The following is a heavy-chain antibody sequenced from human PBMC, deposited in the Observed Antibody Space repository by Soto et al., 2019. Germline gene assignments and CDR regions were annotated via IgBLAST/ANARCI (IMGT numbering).Heavy chain of an antibody. CDR1: GFTFGNYL. J-gene: IGHJ4*02. Sequence: GGSLRLSCAASGFTFGNYLMHWVRQAPGKGLVWVSRTDNGGGSTTYADSVKGRFTISRDNAKKTLYLQMNSLRADDTAVYFWARDGPEQSTTLDFWGQGTLVTVSS. V-gene: IGHV3-74*03. CDR2: TDNGGGST. CDR3: ARDGPEQSTTLDF.